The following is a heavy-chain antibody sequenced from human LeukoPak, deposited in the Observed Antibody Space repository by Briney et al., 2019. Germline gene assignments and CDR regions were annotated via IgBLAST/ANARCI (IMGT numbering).Heavy chain of an antibody. V-gene: IGHV3-21*01. CDR3: ARDFEFGSAAGTPN. Sequence: GGSLRLSCAASGFTFSSYSMNWVRQTPGKGLEWVSSISSSSSYIYYADSVKGRFTISRDNAKNSLYLQMNSLRAEDTAVYYCARDFEFGSAAGTPNWGQGTLVTVSS. CDR2: ISSSSSYI. CDR1: GFTFSSYS. D-gene: IGHD6-13*01. J-gene: IGHJ4*02.